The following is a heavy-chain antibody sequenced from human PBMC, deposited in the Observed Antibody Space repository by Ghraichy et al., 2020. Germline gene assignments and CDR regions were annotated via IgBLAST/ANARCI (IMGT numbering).Heavy chain of an antibody. V-gene: IGHV3-53*01. Sequence: GESLNISCAASGFTVSSNYMSWVRQAPGKGLEWVSVIYSGGSTYYADSVKGRFTISRDNSKNTLYLQMNSLRAEDTAVYYCARSVPSYDFWSGFVYYFDYWGQGTLVTVSS. J-gene: IGHJ4*02. CDR1: GFTVSSNY. D-gene: IGHD3-3*01. CDR3: ARSVPSYDFWSGFVYYFDY. CDR2: IYSGGST.